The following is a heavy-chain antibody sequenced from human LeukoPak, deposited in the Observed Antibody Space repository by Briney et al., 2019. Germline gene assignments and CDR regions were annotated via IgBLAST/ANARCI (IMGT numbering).Heavy chain of an antibody. CDR2: FDPEDGET. CDR3: EPPGGGHGRGCFYVFDM. CDR1: GYTLTELS. V-gene: IGHV1-24*01. J-gene: IGHJ3*02. D-gene: IGHD1-26*01. Sequence: ASVKVSCKVSGYTLTELSMHWVRQAPGKGLEWMGGFDPEDGETIYAQKFQGRVTMTEDTSTDTAYMELSSLRSEDTAVYYCEPPGGGHGRGCFYVFDMGAKGKM.